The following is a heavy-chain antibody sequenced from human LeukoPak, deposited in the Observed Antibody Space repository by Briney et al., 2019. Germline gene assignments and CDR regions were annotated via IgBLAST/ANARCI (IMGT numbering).Heavy chain of an antibody. J-gene: IGHJ4*02. D-gene: IGHD5-18*01. Sequence: PGGSLRLSCAASGFTFSSYWMSWVRQAPGKGLEWVANIKQDGSEKYYVDSLKGRFTISRDNAKNSLYLQMNSLRAEDTAVYYCARWGELIQLWPGNYFDYWGQGALVTVSS. CDR2: IKQDGSEK. V-gene: IGHV3-7*01. CDR3: ARWGELIQLWPGNYFDY. CDR1: GFTFSSYW.